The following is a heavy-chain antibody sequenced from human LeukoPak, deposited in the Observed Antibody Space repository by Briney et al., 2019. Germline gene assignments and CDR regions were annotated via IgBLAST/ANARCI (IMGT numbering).Heavy chain of an antibody. CDR1: GYTFTHYG. Sequence: ASVKVSCKTSGYTFTHYGVSWLRQARGQGPEWLGWTSTSNGHTKYAQKFEGRVTLTTDISTDTVYMELRSLGSDDTAVYYCARDEDMRDFPPRPYYWGQGTLVIVSS. V-gene: IGHV1-18*01. J-gene: IGHJ4*02. CDR2: TSTSNGHT. D-gene: IGHD3/OR15-3a*01. CDR3: ARDEDMRDFPPRPYY.